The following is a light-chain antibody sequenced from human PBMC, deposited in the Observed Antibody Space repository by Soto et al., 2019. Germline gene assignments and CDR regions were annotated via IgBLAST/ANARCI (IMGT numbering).Light chain of an antibody. J-gene: IGLJ1*01. Sequence: QSVLTQPPSVSEAPGQRVTISCTGSSSNIGAGYEAHWYQQVPGTAPKLLIYENNNRPSGVPDRFSGSKSGTSASLAITGLQAEDEDEYYCQSYDSSLSGYVFGTGTKVPVL. CDR3: QSYDSSLSGYV. CDR1: SSNIGAGYE. V-gene: IGLV1-40*01. CDR2: ENN.